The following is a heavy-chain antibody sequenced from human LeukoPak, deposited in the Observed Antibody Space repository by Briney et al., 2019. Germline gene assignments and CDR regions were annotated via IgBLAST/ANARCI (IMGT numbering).Heavy chain of an antibody. D-gene: IGHD3-3*01. V-gene: IGHV4-4*07. Sequence: SETLSLTCSVSGGSISDFYWSWIRQPAGKGLEWIGRIYSSGNTNYNPSLKSRVTMSVDTSKNQFSLKLSSVTAADTAVYYCAREVFWSGYRRGMDVWGQGTTVTVSS. J-gene: IGHJ6*02. CDR3: AREVFWSGYRRGMDV. CDR2: IYSSGNT. CDR1: GGSISDFY.